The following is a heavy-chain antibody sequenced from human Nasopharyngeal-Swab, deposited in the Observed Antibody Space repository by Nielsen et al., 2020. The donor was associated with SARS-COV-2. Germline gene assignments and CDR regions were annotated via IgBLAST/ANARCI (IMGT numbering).Heavy chain of an antibody. V-gene: IGHV3-64D*06. CDR2: IDNNGGAT. J-gene: IGHJ6*03. CDR3: VKAWRYIYPSYMDV. D-gene: IGHD3-3*01. CDR1: GFTFTSYA. Sequence: GESLKISCGASGFTFTSYAMNWVRQAPGKGLEFVSAIDNNGGATYYADSVKGRFTISRDNSKSTLYLQLSSLRGDDTAVYYCVKAWRYIYPSYMDVWGKGTTIIVSS.